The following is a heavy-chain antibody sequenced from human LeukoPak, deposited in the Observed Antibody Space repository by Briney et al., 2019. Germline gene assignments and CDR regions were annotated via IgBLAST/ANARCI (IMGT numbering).Heavy chain of an antibody. CDR2: IKQDGSEK. J-gene: IGHJ4*02. CDR3: GREWAVDF. V-gene: IGHV3-7*01. CDR1: GFTLSKHW. Sequence: GGSLTLSCAASGFTLSKHWMTWVRQAPGKGRECVAIIKQDGSEKYYVNSVKGRFTISRDNAKNSLYLQMNSLRVEDTAVYYCGREWAVDFWGQGTLVTVSS.